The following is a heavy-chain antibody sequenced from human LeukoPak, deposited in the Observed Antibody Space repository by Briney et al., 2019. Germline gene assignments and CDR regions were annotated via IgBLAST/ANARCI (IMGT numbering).Heavy chain of an antibody. V-gene: IGHV1-69*13. J-gene: IGHJ5*02. CDR3: ARTPTFIAAAGTRYNWFDP. Sequence: SVKVSCKASGYTFTDYYMHWVRQAPGQGLEWMGGIIPIFGTANYAQKFQGRVTITADESTSTAYMELSSLRSEDTAVYYCARTPTFIAAAGTRYNWFDPWGQGTLVTVSS. CDR1: GYTFTDYY. D-gene: IGHD6-13*01. CDR2: IIPIFGTA.